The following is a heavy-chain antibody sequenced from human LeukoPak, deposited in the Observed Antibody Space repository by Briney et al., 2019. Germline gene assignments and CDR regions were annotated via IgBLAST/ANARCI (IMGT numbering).Heavy chain of an antibody. CDR2: IIPIFGTA. V-gene: IGHV1-69*13. CDR3: ARAGEGRVTPYLDSYYHGMDV. J-gene: IGHJ6*02. Sequence: GASVKVSCKASGGTFSSYAISWVRQAPGQGLEWMGGIIPIFGTANYAQKFQGRVTITADESTSTAYMELSSLRSEDTAVYYCARAGEGRVTPYLDSYYHGMDVWGQGTTVTVSS. D-gene: IGHD2-21*02. CDR1: GGTFSSYA.